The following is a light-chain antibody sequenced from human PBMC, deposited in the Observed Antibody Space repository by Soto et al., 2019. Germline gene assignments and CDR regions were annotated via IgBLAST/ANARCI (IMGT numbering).Light chain of an antibody. CDR3: MQTLQAWT. CDR1: QSPLHSNGYNY. J-gene: IGKJ1*01. V-gene: IGKV2-28*01. CDR2: LGS. Sequence: DIVLTQSPLALPVTPGEPASSSCSSSQSPLHSNGYNYLDWFLQKPGHSPQLLIYLGSNRASGVPDRFSGSGSGTDFTLKISRVEAEDVGIYYCMQTLQAWTFGQGTKVDIK.